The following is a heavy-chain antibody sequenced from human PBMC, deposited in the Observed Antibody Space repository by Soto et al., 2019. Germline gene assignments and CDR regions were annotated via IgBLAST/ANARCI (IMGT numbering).Heavy chain of an antibody. J-gene: IGHJ6*02. V-gene: IGHV3-33*01. CDR1: GFTFSSYG. Sequence: GGSLRLSCAVSGFTFSSYGMHWVRQAPGRGLEWVAVIWYDGTDKYYSGSVKGRFTISRDNSRNTLYLQMNSLRAEDTAVYYCARAFLNITMVRGWGMDVWGQGTTVTVSS. D-gene: IGHD3-10*01. CDR3: ARAFLNITMVRGWGMDV. CDR2: IWYDGTDK.